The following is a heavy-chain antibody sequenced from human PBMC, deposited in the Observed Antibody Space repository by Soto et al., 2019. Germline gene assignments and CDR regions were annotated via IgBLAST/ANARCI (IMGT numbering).Heavy chain of an antibody. CDR1: GFTFSNAW. Sequence: GSLRLSCAASGFTFSNAWMSWVRQAPGKGLEWVGRIKSKTDGGTTDYAAPVKGRFTISRDDSKNTLYLQMNSLKTEDTAVYYCNVLLWFGELFDYWGQGTLVTVSS. CDR3: NVLLWFGELFDY. D-gene: IGHD3-10*01. CDR2: IKSKTDGGTT. J-gene: IGHJ4*02. V-gene: IGHV3-15*01.